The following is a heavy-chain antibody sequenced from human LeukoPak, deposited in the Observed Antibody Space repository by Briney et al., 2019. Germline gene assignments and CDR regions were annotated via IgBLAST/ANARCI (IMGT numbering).Heavy chain of an antibody. CDR3: ARDSHLYGSGSYYNDEYFQH. J-gene: IGHJ1*01. Sequence: ASVKVSCKASGYTFTSYYMHWVRQAPGQGLEWMGIINPSGGSTSYAQKFQGRVTMTRDTSTSTVYMELSSLRSEDTAVYYCARDSHLYGSGSYYNDEYFQHWGQGTLVTVSS. CDR1: GYTFTSYY. CDR2: INPSGGST. V-gene: IGHV1-46*03. D-gene: IGHD3-10*01.